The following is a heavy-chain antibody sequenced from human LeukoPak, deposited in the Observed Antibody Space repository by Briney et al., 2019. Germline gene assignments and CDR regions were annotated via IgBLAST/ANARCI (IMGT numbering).Heavy chain of an antibody. V-gene: IGHV3-48*02. CDR1: GFTFSSYS. CDR3: ARMTTVIVD. Sequence: GGSLRLSCAASGFTFSSYSMNWVRQAPGKGLEWVAYISSSSSTIYYADPVKGRFTISRDNAKNSLYLQMNNLRDEDTAVYYCARMTTVIVDWGQGTLVTVSS. J-gene: IGHJ4*02. CDR2: ISSSSSTI. D-gene: IGHD4-17*01.